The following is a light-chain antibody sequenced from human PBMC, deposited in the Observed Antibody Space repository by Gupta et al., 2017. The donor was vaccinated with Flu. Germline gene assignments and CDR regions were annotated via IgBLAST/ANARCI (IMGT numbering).Light chain of an antibody. V-gene: IGLV2-11*03. CDR1: FSDVGADNY. CDR2: DVT. CDR3: CSYATTYTWV. J-gene: IGLJ3*02. Sequence: TFSDVGADNYVSWYQQHPGKAPKLMISDVTKRPSGVPERFSGSKSGNTASLTISGLQAVDEADYYCCSYATTYTWVFGGGTKLTVL.